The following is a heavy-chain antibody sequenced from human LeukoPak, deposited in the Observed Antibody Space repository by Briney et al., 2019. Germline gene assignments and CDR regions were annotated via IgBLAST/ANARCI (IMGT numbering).Heavy chain of an antibody. CDR3: ARDEWELRRNPIDY. V-gene: IGHV3-23*01. D-gene: IGHD1-26*01. CDR1: GFTFTIYA. J-gene: IGHJ4*02. Sequence: GGSLRLSCAASGFTFTIYAMSWVRQAPGKGLEWVSGISGSGASTYYADSVKGRFTISRDNAKNSLYLQMNSLRAEDTAVYYCARDEWELRRNPIDYWGQGTLVTVSS. CDR2: ISGSGAST.